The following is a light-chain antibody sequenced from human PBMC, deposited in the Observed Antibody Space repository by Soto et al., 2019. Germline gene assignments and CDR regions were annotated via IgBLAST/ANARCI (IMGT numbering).Light chain of an antibody. V-gene: IGKV1-33*01. Sequence: IQMTQSPSSLSASVGDRVTITCQASQDINNYLNWYQQKPGKAPKLLIYDASNLEAGVPLRFSGSGSGTEFTLTISSLQPDDFANHYCQQYNSYSQGTFGQGTKVDIK. CDR2: DAS. J-gene: IGKJ1*01. CDR1: QDINNY. CDR3: QQYNSYSQGT.